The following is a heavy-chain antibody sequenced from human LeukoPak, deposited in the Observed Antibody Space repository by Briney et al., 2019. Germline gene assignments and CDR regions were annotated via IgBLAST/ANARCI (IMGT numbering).Heavy chain of an antibody. J-gene: IGHJ6*03. CDR3: ARVPEYSSSWYHYYYYMDV. D-gene: IGHD6-13*01. CDR2: IYYSGST. Sequence: PSETLSLTCTVSGDSISFYYWSWIRQPPGKGLEWIGYIYYSGSTNYNPSLKSRVTISVDTSNNQFSLNLSSVTAADTAVYYCARVPEYSSSWYHYYYYMDVWGKGTTVTVSS. CDR1: GDSISFYY. V-gene: IGHV4-59*01.